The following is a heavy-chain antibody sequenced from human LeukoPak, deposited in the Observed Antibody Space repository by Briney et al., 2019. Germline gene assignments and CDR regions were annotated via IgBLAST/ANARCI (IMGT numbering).Heavy chain of an antibody. CDR1: GGTFSSYA. CDR3: ARVLGNTPDY. D-gene: IGHD7-27*01. Sequence: SVKVSCKASGGTFSSYAISWVRQAPGQGLEWMGRIIPILGIANYAQKFLGRVTITADKSTSTAYMELSSLRSEDTAVYYCARVLGNTPDYWGQGTLVTVSS. J-gene: IGHJ4*02. CDR2: IIPILGIA. V-gene: IGHV1-69*04.